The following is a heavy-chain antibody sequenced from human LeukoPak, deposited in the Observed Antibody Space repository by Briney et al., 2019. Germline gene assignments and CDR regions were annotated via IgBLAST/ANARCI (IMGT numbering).Heavy chain of an antibody. J-gene: IGHJ4*02. V-gene: IGHV1-2*06. D-gene: IGHD2-15*01. CDR1: GYTFTGYY. CDR2: INPNSGGT. Sequence: ASVKVSCEASGYTFTGYYMHWVRQAPGQGLEWMGRINPNSGGTNYAQKFQGRVTMTRDTSISTAYMELSRLRSDDTAVYYCARVVEYCSGGSCYYFDYWGQGTLVAVSS. CDR3: ARVVEYCSGGSCYYFDY.